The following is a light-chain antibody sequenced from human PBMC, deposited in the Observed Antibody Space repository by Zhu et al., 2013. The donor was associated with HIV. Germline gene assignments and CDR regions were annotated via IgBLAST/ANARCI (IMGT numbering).Light chain of an antibody. CDR2: RNN. CDR1: RSNIGNNH. Sequence: QSVLTQPPSASGTPGQSVTISCSGSRSNIGNNHVFWYQQLPESAPKLLIERNNQRPSGVPDRFSGSKSGPSATLGITGLQTGDEADYYCGTWDSSLSAVVFGGGTKLTVL. CDR3: GTWDSSLSAVV. V-gene: IGLV1-51*02. J-gene: IGLJ2*01.